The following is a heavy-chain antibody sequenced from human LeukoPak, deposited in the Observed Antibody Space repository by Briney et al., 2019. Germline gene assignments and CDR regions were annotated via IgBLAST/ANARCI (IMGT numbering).Heavy chain of an antibody. D-gene: IGHD6-13*01. CDR2: IYTSGST. V-gene: IGHV4-4*07. CDR1: GGSISSYY. CDR3: ARDRVAAAHWYFDL. J-gene: IGHJ2*01. Sequence: PSETLSLTCTVSGGSISSYYWSWIRQPAGKGLEWIGRIYTSGSTNYNPSLKSRVTMSVDTSKNQFSLKLSSVTAADTAVYYCARDRVAAAHWYFDLWGRGTLVTVSS.